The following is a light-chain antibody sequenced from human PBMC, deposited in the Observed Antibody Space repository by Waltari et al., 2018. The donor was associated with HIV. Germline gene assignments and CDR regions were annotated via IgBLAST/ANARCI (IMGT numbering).Light chain of an antibody. Sequence: SYELTQPPSVSVSPGQTARITCSGDALPKQYAYWYQQKPGQAPGVVIYKDGERPSGIPERFSGSSSGTTVTLTISGVQAEDEADYYCQSADSSGPYRVFGGGTKLTVL. CDR1: ALPKQY. CDR3: QSADSSGPYRV. V-gene: IGLV3-25*03. J-gene: IGLJ3*02. CDR2: KDG.